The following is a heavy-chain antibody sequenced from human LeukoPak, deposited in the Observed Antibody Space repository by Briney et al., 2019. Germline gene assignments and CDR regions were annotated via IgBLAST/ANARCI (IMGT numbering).Heavy chain of an antibody. J-gene: IGHJ5*02. CDR3: ARADCSSTSCYGGRNWFDP. Sequence: AASVKVSCKASGYTFTGYYMHWVRQAPGQGHEWMGWINPNSGGTNYAQKFQGRVTMTRDTSISTAYTELSRLRSDDTAVYYCARADCSSTSCYGGRNWFDPWGQGTLVTVSS. CDR2: INPNSGGT. V-gene: IGHV1-2*02. CDR1: GYTFTGYY. D-gene: IGHD2-2*01.